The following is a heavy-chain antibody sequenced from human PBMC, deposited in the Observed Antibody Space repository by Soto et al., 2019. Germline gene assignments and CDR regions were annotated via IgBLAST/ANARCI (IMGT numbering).Heavy chain of an antibody. CDR3: ARGGGYSGYYYGMDV. D-gene: IGHD5-12*01. V-gene: IGHV1-2*04. Sequence: QVQLVQSGAEVKKPGASVKVSCKASGYTFTGYYMHWVRQAPGQGLEWMGWINPNSGGTNYAQKFQGWVTMTRDTSISTACMELSRLRSDDTAVYYCARGGGYSGYYYGMDVWGQGTTVTVSS. CDR2: INPNSGGT. CDR1: GYTFTGYY. J-gene: IGHJ6*02.